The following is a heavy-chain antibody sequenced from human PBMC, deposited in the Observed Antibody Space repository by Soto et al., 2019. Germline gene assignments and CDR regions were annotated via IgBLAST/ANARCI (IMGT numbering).Heavy chain of an antibody. CDR2: ISYDGSNK. V-gene: IGHV3-30*18. D-gene: IGHD6-19*01. CDR3: AKDRKQWLVEYYFDY. Sequence: QVQLVESGGGVVQPGRSLRLSCAASGFTFSSYGMHWVRQAPGKGLEWVAVISYDGSNKYYADSVKGRFTISRDNSKNTLDLQMNSLRAEDTAVYYCAKDRKQWLVEYYFDYWGQGTLVTVSS. J-gene: IGHJ4*02. CDR1: GFTFSSYG.